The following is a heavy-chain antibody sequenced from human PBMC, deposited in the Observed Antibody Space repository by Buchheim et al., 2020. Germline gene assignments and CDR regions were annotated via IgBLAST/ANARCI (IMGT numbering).Heavy chain of an antibody. CDR3: ARDPSSSATFDS. J-gene: IGHJ5*01. Sequence: QVQLQESGPGLVKPSGTLSLTCAVSGGSITSSHWWTWVRQPPGKGLEWIGEIYHTGSTNYRPSPASRVTILVDRSKNQFSLTLRSVTAADTGFYYCARDPSSSATFDSWGQGTL. V-gene: IGHV4-4*02. CDR1: GGSITSSHW. CDR2: IYHTGST. D-gene: IGHD2-2*01.